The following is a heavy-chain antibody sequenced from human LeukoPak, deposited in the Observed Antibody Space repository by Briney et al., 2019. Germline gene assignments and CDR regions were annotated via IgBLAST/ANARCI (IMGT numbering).Heavy chain of an antibody. J-gene: IGHJ4*02. Sequence: GASVKVSCKASGGTFSSYAISWVRQAPGQGLEWMGRIIPILGIANYAQKFQGRVTITADKSTSTAYMELSSLRSEDTAVYYCARDIRSLGYCSGGSCLDWGQGTLVTVSS. V-gene: IGHV1-69*04. CDR3: ARDIRSLGYCSGGSCLD. CDR1: GGTFSSYA. CDR2: IIPILGIA. D-gene: IGHD2-15*01.